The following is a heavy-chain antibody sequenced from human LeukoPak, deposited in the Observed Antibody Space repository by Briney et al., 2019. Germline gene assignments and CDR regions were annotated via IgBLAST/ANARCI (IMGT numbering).Heavy chain of an antibody. CDR1: GYTFSSYG. CDR3: ARVLRYSSSSGDAFDI. CDR2: ISPYNGDT. D-gene: IGHD6-6*01. Sequence: ASVKVSCKASGYTFSSYGLNWVRQAPGRGLEWLGWISPYNGDTNYAQSLQGRVTMTRDTSTSTASMELRSLRSDDTAVYYCARVLRYSSSSGDAFDIWGQGTMVTVSS. V-gene: IGHV1-18*01. J-gene: IGHJ3*02.